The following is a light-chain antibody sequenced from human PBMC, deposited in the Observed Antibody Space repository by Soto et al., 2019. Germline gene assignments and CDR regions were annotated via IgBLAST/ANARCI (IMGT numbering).Light chain of an antibody. V-gene: IGKV2-40*01. CDR2: TLS. J-gene: IGKJ1*01. CDR3: MQRIEFPRT. CDR1: QSLLDSDDGNTY. Sequence: DIVMTQTPLSLPVTPGEPASISCRSSQSLLDSDDGNTYLDWYLQKPGQSPQLLIYTLSYRASXXXXXXXXXGSGTDFTLKISRVEAEDVGVYYCMQRIEFPRTFGQGTKVEIK.